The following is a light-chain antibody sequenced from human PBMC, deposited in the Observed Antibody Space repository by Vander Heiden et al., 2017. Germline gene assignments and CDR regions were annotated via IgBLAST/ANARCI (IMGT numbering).Light chain of an antibody. J-gene: IGLJ1*01. CDR3: AAWDDSLNGYV. V-gene: IGLV1-44*01. CDR1: SSNIGSNT. Sequence: QSVLTQPPSASVTPGQRVTISCSGSSSNIGSNTVNWYQQLPGTAPKLLIYSNNHRPSGVPDRFSGSKSGTSASLAISGRQSEDEADYYCAAWDDSLNGYVFGTGTKVTVL. CDR2: SNN.